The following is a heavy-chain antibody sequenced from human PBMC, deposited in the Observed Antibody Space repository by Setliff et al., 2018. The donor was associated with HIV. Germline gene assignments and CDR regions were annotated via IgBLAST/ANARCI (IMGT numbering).Heavy chain of an antibody. J-gene: IGHJ4*02. D-gene: IGHD3-10*01. CDR2: IYSNGRT. CDR1: GGSITSGSYY. CDR3: ARGSYTVRIDY. V-gene: IGHV4-61*02. Sequence: SETLSLTCTVSGGSITSGSYYWSWIRQPAGKGLEWIGRIYSNGRTTHNPSLKSRVTISRDTSENQFSLRLSSVTAADAAVYYCARGSYTVRIDYWGQGTQVTVSS.